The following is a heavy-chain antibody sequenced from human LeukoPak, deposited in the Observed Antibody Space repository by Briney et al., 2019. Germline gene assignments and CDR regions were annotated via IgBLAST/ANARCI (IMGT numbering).Heavy chain of an antibody. Sequence: PSQTLSLTCTVSGGSISSGDYYWSWIRQPPGKGLEWSGYIYYSGSTYYNPSLKSRVTISVDTSKRQFSVKLSSVTGADTAVYCWARELWHSGADWGEGTLVTVSS. V-gene: IGHV4-30-4*08. J-gene: IGHJ4*02. CDR2: IYYSGST. D-gene: IGHD5-18*01. CDR3: ARELWHSGAD. CDR1: GGSISSGDYY.